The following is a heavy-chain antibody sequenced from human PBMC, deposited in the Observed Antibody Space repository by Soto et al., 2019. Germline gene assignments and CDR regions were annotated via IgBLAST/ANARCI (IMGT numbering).Heavy chain of an antibody. V-gene: IGHV1-18*04. CDR2: ITVYSGTT. CDR1: GYTFTNYG. CDR3: VRRHVSATGIDWFDP. Sequence: ASVKVSCKASGYTFTNYGLSWVRQAPGQGLEWMGWITVYSGTTDHVQKFRGRVSMTTDTSTNTAYMELASLRSDDTAVYYCVRRHVSATGIDWFDPWGQGTLVTVSS. D-gene: IGHD6-13*01. J-gene: IGHJ5*02.